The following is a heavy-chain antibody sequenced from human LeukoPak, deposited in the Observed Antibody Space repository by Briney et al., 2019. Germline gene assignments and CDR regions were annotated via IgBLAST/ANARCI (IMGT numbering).Heavy chain of an antibody. J-gene: IGHJ4*02. Sequence: PGGSLRLSCAASGFIFSSYSMNWVRQAPGKGLEWVSYISSSSGTIYYADSVEGRFTISRDNAKNSLYLQMNSLRDEDTAVYYCARVWHCTSTSCYDYWGQGTLVTVS. V-gene: IGHV3-48*02. CDR3: ARVWHCTSTSCYDY. CDR2: ISSSSGTI. D-gene: IGHD2-2*01. CDR1: GFIFSSYS.